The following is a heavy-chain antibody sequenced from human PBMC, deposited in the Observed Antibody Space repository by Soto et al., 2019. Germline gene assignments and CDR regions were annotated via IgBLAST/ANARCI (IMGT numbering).Heavy chain of an antibody. V-gene: IGHV4-30-4*01. J-gene: IGHJ4*02. CDR1: GGSISSGDYY. Sequence: PSETLSLTCTVSGGSISSGDYYWSWIRQPPGKGLEWIGYIYYSGSTYYNPSLKSRVTISVDTSKNQFSLKLSSVTAADTAVYYCATQMGLWPTIDYWGQGTLVTVS. CDR3: ATQMGLWPTIDY. D-gene: IGHD5-18*01. CDR2: IYYSGST.